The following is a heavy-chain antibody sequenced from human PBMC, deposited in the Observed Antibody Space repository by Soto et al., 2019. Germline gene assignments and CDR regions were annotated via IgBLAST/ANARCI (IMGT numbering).Heavy chain of an antibody. V-gene: IGHV1-69*13. Sequence: ASVKVSCKASGGTFSSYAISWVRQAPGQGLEWMGGIIPIFGTANYAQKFQGRVTITADESTSTAYMELSSLRSEDTAVYYCARDRGDGYNLDYFDYCGQGTLVTVSS. D-gene: IGHD5-12*01. CDR1: GGTFSSYA. CDR3: ARDRGDGYNLDYFDY. CDR2: IIPIFGTA. J-gene: IGHJ4*02.